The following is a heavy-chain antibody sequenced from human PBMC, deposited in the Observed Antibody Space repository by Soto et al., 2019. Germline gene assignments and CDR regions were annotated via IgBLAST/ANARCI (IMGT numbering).Heavy chain of an antibody. CDR1: GGTFSSYA. D-gene: IGHD3-3*01. Sequence: QVQLVQSGAEVKKPGSSVKVSCKAFGGTFSSYAISWVRQAPGQGLEWMGGIIPIFGTANYAQKFQGRDTSTADESTSTAYIELSSLRSEDTAVYYCARESPRVVSGLYYWGQGTLVTVSS. J-gene: IGHJ4*02. V-gene: IGHV1-69*12. CDR2: IIPIFGTA. CDR3: ARESPRVVSGLYY.